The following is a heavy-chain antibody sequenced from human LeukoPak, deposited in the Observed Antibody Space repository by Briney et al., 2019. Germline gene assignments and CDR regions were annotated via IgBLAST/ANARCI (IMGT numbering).Heavy chain of an antibody. D-gene: IGHD5-24*01. CDR3: ARDGGDGYNYLDY. V-gene: IGHV3-30-3*01. CDR1: GFTFSSYA. CDR2: ISYDGSNK. J-gene: IGHJ4*02. Sequence: QPGGSLRLSCAASGFTFSSYAMHGVRQAPGKGLEWVAVISYDGSNKYYADSVKGRFTISRDNSKNTLYLQMNSLRAEDTAVYYCARDGGDGYNYLDYWGQGTLVTVSS.